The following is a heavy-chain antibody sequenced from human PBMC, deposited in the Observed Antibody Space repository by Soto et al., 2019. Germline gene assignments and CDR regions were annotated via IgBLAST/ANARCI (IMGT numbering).Heavy chain of an antibody. V-gene: IGHV1-3*01. J-gene: IGHJ6*02. CDR3: ARPTYCSSTSCPPYYYYGMDV. Sequence: SSVKLSCKASGYTFTSYASHWVRQAPGQRLEWMGWINAGNGNTKYSQKFQGRVTITRDTSASTAYMELSSLRSEDTAVYYCARPTYCSSTSCPPYYYYGMDVWGQGTTVTVSS. CDR1: GYTFTSYA. D-gene: IGHD2-2*01. CDR2: INAGNGNT.